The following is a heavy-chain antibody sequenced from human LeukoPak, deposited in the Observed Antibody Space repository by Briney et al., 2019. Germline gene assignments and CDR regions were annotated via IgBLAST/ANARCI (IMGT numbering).Heavy chain of an antibody. J-gene: IGHJ4*02. CDR1: GFTFSSYS. D-gene: IGHD1-1*01. CDR3: ARGPAGYN. CDR2: IYSGGST. Sequence: GGSLRLSCAASGFTFSSYSMNWVRQAPGKGLEWVSVIYSGGSTDYADSVKGRFTISRDNLKNTLYLQMNSLRAEDTAVYYCARGPAGYNWGQGTLVTFSS. V-gene: IGHV3-53*01.